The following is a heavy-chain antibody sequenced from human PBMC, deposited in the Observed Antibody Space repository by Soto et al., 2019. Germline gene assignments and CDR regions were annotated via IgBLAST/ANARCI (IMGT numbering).Heavy chain of an antibody. V-gene: IGHV3-30*18. D-gene: IGHD6-19*01. CDR1: GFTFGAYG. Sequence: PGGSLRLSCAASGFTFGAYGLHWVRQAPGKGLEWVAVVSYDGSNKYYADSVKGRFTISRDNSKNTLYLQMNSLRAEDTAVYYCAKSPPAVAGYFDYWGQGTLVTVS. CDR2: VSYDGSNK. CDR3: AKSPPAVAGYFDY. J-gene: IGHJ4*02.